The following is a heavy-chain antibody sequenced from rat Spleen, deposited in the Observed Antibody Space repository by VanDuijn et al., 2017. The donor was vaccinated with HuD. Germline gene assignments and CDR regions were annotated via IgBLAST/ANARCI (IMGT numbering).Heavy chain of an antibody. CDR3: VRHDDY. CDR2: INIGGGDT. V-gene: IGHV5S13*01. J-gene: IGHJ2*01. Sequence: EVQLVESGGGLVQPGRSLKLSCAASGFSFRNYGMAWVRQTPTKGLEWVAFINIGGGDTYYRDSVKGRFTISRDNAKSTLYLQMDSLRSEDTATYYCVRHDDYWGQGVMVTVSS. CDR1: GFSFRNYG.